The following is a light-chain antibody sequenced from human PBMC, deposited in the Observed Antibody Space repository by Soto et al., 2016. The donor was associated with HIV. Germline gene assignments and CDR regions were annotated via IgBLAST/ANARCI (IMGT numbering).Light chain of an antibody. CDR2: AAS. J-gene: IGKJ1*01. CDR1: QGISSY. V-gene: IGKV1-9*01. Sequence: DIQLTQSPSFLSASVGDRVTIACRASQGISSYLAWYQQKPGKAPKLLIYAASTLQSGVPSRFSGSGSGTEFILTISSLQPDDFASYYCQQYNNYPRTFGQGTEVEFK. CDR3: QQYNNYPRT.